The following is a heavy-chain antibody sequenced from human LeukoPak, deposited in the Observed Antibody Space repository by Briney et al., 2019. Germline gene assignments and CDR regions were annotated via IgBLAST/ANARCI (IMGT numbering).Heavy chain of an antibody. CDR2: IGIRGDT. CDR1: GFTFIDYD. Sequence: GGSLRLSCAASGFTFIDYDLHWVRHAIGKGLEWVSAIGIRGDTHYSGSVKGRFTISRENAESSLYLQMNSPRAEDTAVYYCARGGIQVSGIDEFDYWGQGTLVTVSS. D-gene: IGHD6-19*01. CDR3: ARGGIQVSGIDEFDY. J-gene: IGHJ4*02. V-gene: IGHV3-13*01.